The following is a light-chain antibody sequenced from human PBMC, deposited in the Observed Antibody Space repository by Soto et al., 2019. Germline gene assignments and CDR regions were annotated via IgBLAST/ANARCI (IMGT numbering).Light chain of an antibody. CDR1: QTISSSY. J-gene: IGKJ1*01. CDR2: GTS. V-gene: IGKV3-20*01. CDR3: QQYGSWT. Sequence: EMVLTQSPGTLSVSPGERATLSCRASQTISSSYLAWYRQKPGQAPSLLIYGTSSRATGIPDRFSGSGSGPDFTLTISRLEPEDSAIYYCQQYGSWTFGQGTKVEIK.